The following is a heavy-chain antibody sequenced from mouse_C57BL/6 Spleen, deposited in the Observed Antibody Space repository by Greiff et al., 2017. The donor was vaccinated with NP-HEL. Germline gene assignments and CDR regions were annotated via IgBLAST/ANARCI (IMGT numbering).Heavy chain of an antibody. CDR2: IDPSDSYT. CDR1: GYTFTSYW. D-gene: IGHD2-4*01. J-gene: IGHJ2*01. CDR3: ARAGDYDYDADY. V-gene: IGHV1-69*01. Sequence: QVQLQQPGAELVMPGASVKLSCKASGYTFTSYWMHWVKQRPGQGLEWIGEIDPSDSYTNYNQKFKGKSTLTVDKSSSTAYMQLSSLTSEDSAVYYCARAGDYDYDADYWGQGTTLTVSS.